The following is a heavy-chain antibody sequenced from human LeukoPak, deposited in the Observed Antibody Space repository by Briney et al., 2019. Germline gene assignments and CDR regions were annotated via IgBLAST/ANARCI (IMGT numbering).Heavy chain of an antibody. V-gene: IGHV3-7*01. J-gene: IGHJ3*02. CDR3: AKSTMMVDAFDI. CDR2: IKQDGSEK. CDR1: GLTFSRYW. D-gene: IGHD3-22*01. Sequence: GGSLELSCAASGLTFSRYWMTWFRQAPGKGLEWVANIKQDGSEKYYVDSVKGRFTISRDNSKNTLYLQMNSLRAEDTAVYYCAKSTMMVDAFDIWGQGTMVTVSS.